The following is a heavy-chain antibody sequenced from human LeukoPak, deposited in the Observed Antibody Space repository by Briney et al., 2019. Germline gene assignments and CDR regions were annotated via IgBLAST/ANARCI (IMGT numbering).Heavy chain of an antibody. D-gene: IGHD1-26*01. CDR3: VRRMVGAIRPFDY. V-gene: IGHV4-30-4*01. CDR1: GGSISSGDYY. CDR2: MYYSGST. Sequence: SRTLSLTCTVSGGSISSGDYYWSWIRQPPGKGLEWIGYMYYSGSTYYNPSLKSRVTISVDTSKNQFSLKLSSVTAADTAVYYCVRRMVGAIRPFDYWGQGTLVTVSS. J-gene: IGHJ4*02.